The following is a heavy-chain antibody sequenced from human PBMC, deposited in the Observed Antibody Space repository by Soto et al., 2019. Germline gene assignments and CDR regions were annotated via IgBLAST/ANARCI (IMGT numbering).Heavy chain of an antibody. D-gene: IGHD1-1*01. Sequence: QVQLVESGGGVVQPGRSLRLSCAASGFTFRSYAMHWVRQAPGKGLEWVAVISYDGSNKYYADSVKGRFTISRDNSKNTLYLQMNSLRAEDTAVYYCARGVEHWFDPWGQGTLVTVSS. CDR1: GFTFRSYA. V-gene: IGHV3-30-3*01. CDR3: ARGVEHWFDP. CDR2: ISYDGSNK. J-gene: IGHJ5*02.